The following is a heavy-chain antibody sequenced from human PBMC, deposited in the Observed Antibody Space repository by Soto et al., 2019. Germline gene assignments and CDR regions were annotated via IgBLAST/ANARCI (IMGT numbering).Heavy chain of an antibody. CDR2: IYSSGST. CDR1: GGDISTYY. J-gene: IGHJ5*02. CDR3: ARGQRFSDWFDP. Sequence: LSLTCTVSGGDISTYYWTWIRQPAGKGLEWIGRIYSSGSTKYNPSLKSRVTMSLDTSKNQSSLRLSSVTAADTAVYYCARGQRFSDWFDPWGQGTLVTVSS. D-gene: IGHD3-3*01. V-gene: IGHV4-4*07.